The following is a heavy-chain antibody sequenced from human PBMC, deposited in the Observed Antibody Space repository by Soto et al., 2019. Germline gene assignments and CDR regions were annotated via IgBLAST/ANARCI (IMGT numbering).Heavy chain of an antibody. CDR2: ISHDGSVQ. Sequence: QVQLLNSGGGVVQPGRSLRLSCAASGFTFSNYGMHWVRQAPGKGLEWVGVISHDGSVQYYAESLKGRFTISRDNSKNTLYLQMNSLRAEDTAVYYCVKEPQRYSSGWYFEDWGQGTVVTVSS. CDR1: GFTFSNYG. D-gene: IGHD6-19*01. CDR3: VKEPQRYSSGWYFED. J-gene: IGHJ4*02. V-gene: IGHV3-30*18.